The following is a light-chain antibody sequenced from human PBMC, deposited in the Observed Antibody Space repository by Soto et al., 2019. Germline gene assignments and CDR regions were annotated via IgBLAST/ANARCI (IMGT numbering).Light chain of an antibody. CDR2: DSS. V-gene: IGKV3-15*01. CDR1: ESISSH. Sequence: EIVMTQSPATLSVSPGERATLSCRASESISSHLAWYQQKPGQAPRLLIYDSSTRATGIPAGFSGSGAGTECTLTISSLQSEDVAVDYCQQYHNWPMTFGQGTRLEIK. J-gene: IGKJ5*01. CDR3: QQYHNWPMT.